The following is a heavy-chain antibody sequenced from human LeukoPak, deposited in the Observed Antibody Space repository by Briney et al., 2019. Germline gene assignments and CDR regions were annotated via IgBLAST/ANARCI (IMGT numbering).Heavy chain of an antibody. Sequence: GRSLRLSCAASGFTFSSYGMHWVRQAPGKGLEWVAVISYDGSNKYYADSVKGRFTISRDNSKNTLYLQMSSLRAEDTAVYYCAKDGYCSSTSCRPYYYYGMDVWGQGTTVTVSS. D-gene: IGHD2-2*03. CDR3: AKDGYCSSTSCRPYYYYGMDV. J-gene: IGHJ6*02. CDR2: ISYDGSNK. V-gene: IGHV3-30*18. CDR1: GFTFSSYG.